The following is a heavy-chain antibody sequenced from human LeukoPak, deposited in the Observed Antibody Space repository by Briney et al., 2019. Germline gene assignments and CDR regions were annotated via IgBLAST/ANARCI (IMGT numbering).Heavy chain of an antibody. CDR1: GFTFSTYG. CDR2: ISASSKYI. Sequence: GGSLRLSCEASGFTFSTYGMDWVRQAPGKGLEWVASISASSKYIWYADSVKGRFTISRDNARNSLSLQINSVSPEDTPVYYCARERDCGRPHCVAYFFDYWGQGTLVTASS. V-gene: IGHV3-21*01. J-gene: IGHJ4*02. D-gene: IGHD2-21*01. CDR3: ARERDCGRPHCVAYFFDY.